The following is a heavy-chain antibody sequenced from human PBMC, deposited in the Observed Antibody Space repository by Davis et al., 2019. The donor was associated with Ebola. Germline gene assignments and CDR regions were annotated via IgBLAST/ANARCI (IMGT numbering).Heavy chain of an antibody. J-gene: IGHJ4*02. CDR2: IYYSGST. CDR3: ARQTIVVHITYFDY. Sequence: MPSETLSLTCTVSGGSISSYYWSWIRQPPGKGLEWIGYIYYSGSTNYNPSLKSRVTISVDTSKNQFSLKLRSVTAADTAVYYCARQTIVVHITYFDYWGPGTLVSVSS. V-gene: IGHV4-59*08. D-gene: IGHD1-26*01. CDR1: GGSISSYY.